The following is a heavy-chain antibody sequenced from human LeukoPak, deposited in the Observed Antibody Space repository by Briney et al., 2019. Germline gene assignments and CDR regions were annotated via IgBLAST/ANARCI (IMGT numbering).Heavy chain of an antibody. CDR1: GFTFSSYG. CDR2: IWYDGSNK. J-gene: IGHJ6*04. Sequence: PGGSLRLSCAASGFTFSSYGMHWVRQAPGKGLEWVAVIWYDGSNKYYADSVKGRFTISRDNSKNTLYLQMNSLRAEDTAVHYCARDGLWFGELHYYGMDVWGKGTTVTVSS. V-gene: IGHV3-33*01. CDR3: ARDGLWFGELHYYGMDV. D-gene: IGHD3-10*01.